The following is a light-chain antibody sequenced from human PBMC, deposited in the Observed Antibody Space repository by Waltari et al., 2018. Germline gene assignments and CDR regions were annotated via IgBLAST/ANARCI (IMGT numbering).Light chain of an antibody. CDR2: EGS. V-gene: IGLV2-23*03. Sequence: QSALTQPASVSGSPGQSITISCTGTSSDVGSYNLVSWYQQHPGKAPKLMIYEGSKRASGVSNRFSGSKSGNTASLTIPGLQTEDEADYYCCAYAGSSTFGVFGGGTKLTVL. J-gene: IGLJ2*01. CDR3: CAYAGSSTFGV. CDR1: SSDVGSYNL.